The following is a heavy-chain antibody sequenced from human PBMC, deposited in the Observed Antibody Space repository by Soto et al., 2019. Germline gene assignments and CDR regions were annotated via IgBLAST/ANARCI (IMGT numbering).Heavy chain of an antibody. Sequence: SGPTLVNPTQTLTLTCTFSGFSLSTSGMCVSWIRQPPGKALESLALIDWDDDKYYSTSLKTRLTISKDTSKNQVVLTMTNMDPVDTATYYCARNYGSGRPYYYYYGMDVWGQGTTVTVSS. J-gene: IGHJ6*02. CDR2: IDWDDDK. V-gene: IGHV2-70*01. CDR1: GFSLSTSGMC. CDR3: ARNYGSGRPYYYYYGMDV. D-gene: IGHD3-10*01.